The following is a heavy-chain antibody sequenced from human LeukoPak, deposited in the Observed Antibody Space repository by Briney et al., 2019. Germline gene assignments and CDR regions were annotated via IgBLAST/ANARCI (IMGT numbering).Heavy chain of an antibody. D-gene: IGHD6-19*01. Sequence: SETLSLTCTVSGGSISSSSYYWGWIRQPPGKGLEWIGSIYYSGSTYYNPSLKSRVTISVDTSKNQFPLKLSSVTAADTTVYYCARGPIAVAGFDYWGQGTLVTVSS. CDR1: GGSISSSSYY. CDR2: IYYSGST. J-gene: IGHJ4*02. V-gene: IGHV4-39*06. CDR3: ARGPIAVAGFDY.